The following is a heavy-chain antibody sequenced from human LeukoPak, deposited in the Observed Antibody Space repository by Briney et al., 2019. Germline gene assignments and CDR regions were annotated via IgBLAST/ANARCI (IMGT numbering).Heavy chain of an antibody. Sequence: GGSLRLSCAASRFSFSNYWMHWVGQAPGKGLGWVSRVKRDGSNPSYADSVKGRFTISRDNAENMLYLQMNTLGAEDTAVYYCARDIVSGSGSLDYWGQGPLVTVSS. V-gene: IGHV3-74*01. D-gene: IGHD3-10*01. CDR2: VKRDGSNP. J-gene: IGHJ4*02. CDR1: RFSFSNYW. CDR3: ARDIVSGSGSLDY.